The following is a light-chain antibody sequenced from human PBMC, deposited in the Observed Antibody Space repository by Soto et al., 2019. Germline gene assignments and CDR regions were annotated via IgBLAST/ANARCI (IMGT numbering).Light chain of an antibody. CDR2: DAS. V-gene: IGKV3-20*01. Sequence: EIVLTQSPGTLSLSPGERVTLSCRASQTVTSNYLAWFQQKPGQAPRLLIYDASTRAGGVPARFSGSGSGTDFTLTISRLEPEDFAVYYCHQYAGSPPWTSG. CDR1: QTVTSNY. CDR3: HQYAGSPPWT. J-gene: IGKJ1*01.